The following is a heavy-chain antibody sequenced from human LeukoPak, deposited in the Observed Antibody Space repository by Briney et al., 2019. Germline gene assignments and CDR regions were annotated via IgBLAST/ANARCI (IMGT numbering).Heavy chain of an antibody. J-gene: IGHJ6*02. V-gene: IGHV4-59*01. D-gene: IGHD1-14*01. CDR1: GGSNSSYY. Sequence: SETLSLTCTVSGGSNSSYYWSWIRQPPGKGLEWIGYIYYSGSTNYNPSLKSRVTISVDTSKNQFSLKLSSVTAADTAVYYCARGTLGYYGMDVWGQGTTVTVSS. CDR3: ARGTLGYYGMDV. CDR2: IYYSGST.